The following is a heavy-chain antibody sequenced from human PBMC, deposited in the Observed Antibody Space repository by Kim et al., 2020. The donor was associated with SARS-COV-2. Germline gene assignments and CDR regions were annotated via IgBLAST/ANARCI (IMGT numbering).Heavy chain of an antibody. CDR1: GFTFNTYW. CDR2: MNGDGRII. V-gene: IGHV3-74*01. J-gene: IGHJ4*02. CDR3: VKDFGGTSDS. Sequence: GGSLRLSCAASGFTFNTYWMHWVRQAPGKGLVWVSRMNGDGRIINRADSVSGGFTISRYDASNNLYLQMNSLRPDDTAMYYCVKDFGGTSDSRGQGTLVTVSS. D-gene: IGHD3-16*01.